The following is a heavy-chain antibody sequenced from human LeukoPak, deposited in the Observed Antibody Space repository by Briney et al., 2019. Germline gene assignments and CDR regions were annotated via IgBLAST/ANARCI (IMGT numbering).Heavy chain of an antibody. V-gene: IGHV3-23*01. CDR3: AKSETGSIPYFNY. CDR2: ISATGGKT. Sequence: GGSLRLSCVASGFTFSSYAMSWVRQASGKGLEWVSTISATGGKTFYAEPVKGRFTISRDNSRNTLYLQMNSLRAEDAVVYYCAKSETGSIPYFNYWGQGTLVTVSS. CDR1: GFTFSSYA. D-gene: IGHD1-1*01. J-gene: IGHJ4*02.